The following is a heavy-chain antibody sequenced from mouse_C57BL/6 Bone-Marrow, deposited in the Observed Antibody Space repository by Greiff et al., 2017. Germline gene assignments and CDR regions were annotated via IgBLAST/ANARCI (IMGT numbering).Heavy chain of an antibody. V-gene: IGHV1-9*01. J-gene: IGHJ1*03. CDR1: GYTFTGYW. CDR2: ILPGSGST. D-gene: IGHD2-1*01. Sequence: QVQLQQSGAELMKPGASVKLSCKATGYTFTGYWIEWVKQRPGHGLEWIGEILPGSGSTNYHEKLKGKATFTADTSSNTADMALSSLPTEDSAIYYCARSPQMPYGNYGYFDVGGTGTTVTVSS. CDR3: ARSPQMPYGNYGYFDV.